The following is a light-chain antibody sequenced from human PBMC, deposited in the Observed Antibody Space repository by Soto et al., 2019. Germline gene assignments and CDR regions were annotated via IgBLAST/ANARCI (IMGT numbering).Light chain of an antibody. J-gene: IGLJ2*01. CDR2: EVS. V-gene: IGLV2-8*01. CDR3: TSYAVANTLV. CDR1: SRDVGGYPY. Sequence: QSALTQPPSASGSPGQSVTISCTGTSRDVGGYPYVSWYQQHPGKAPKLIIFEVSERPSGVPDRFSGSKSGNTASLTVSGLQAEDEADYYCTSYAVANTLVFGGGTKVTVL.